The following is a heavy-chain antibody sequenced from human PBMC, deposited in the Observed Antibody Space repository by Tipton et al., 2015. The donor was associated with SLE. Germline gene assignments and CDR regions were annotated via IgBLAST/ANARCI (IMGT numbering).Heavy chain of an antibody. J-gene: IGHJ4*02. CDR2: IYYSGST. Sequence: TLSLTCTVSGGSISSYYWSWIRQPPGKGLEWIGYIYYSGSTNYNPSLKSRVTISVDTSKNQFSLKLSSVTAADTAVYYCARQKEEMALNPYYFDYRGQGTLVTVSS. CDR1: GGSISSYY. CDR3: ARQKEEMALNPYYFDY. D-gene: IGHD5-24*01. V-gene: IGHV4-59*01.